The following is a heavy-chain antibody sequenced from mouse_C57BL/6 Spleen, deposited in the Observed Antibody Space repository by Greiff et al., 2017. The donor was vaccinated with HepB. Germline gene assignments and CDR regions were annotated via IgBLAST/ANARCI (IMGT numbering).Heavy chain of an antibody. J-gene: IGHJ3*01. Sequence: QVQLQQPGAELVKPGASVKLSCKASGYTFTSYWMQWVKQRPGQGLEWIGEIDPSDSYTNYNQKFKGKATLTVDTSSSTAYMQLSSLTSEDSAVYYCARSYDYGEGFAYWGQGTLVTVSA. CDR2: IDPSDSYT. V-gene: IGHV1-50*01. CDR1: GYTFTSYW. CDR3: ARSYDYGEGFAY. D-gene: IGHD2-4*01.